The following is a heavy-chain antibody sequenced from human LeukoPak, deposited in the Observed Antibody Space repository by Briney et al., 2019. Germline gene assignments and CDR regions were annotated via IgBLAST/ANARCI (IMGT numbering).Heavy chain of an antibody. D-gene: IGHD3-9*01. V-gene: IGHV1-46*01. CDR2: VNPTGGST. Sequence: ASVKVSCKASGYTFTGYYMHWVRQAPGQGLEWMGLVNPTGGSTGYAQKFQGRVTMTTDTSTSTAYMELRSLRSDDTAVYYCARVGDILTGYPYYFDYWGQGTLVTVSS. J-gene: IGHJ4*02. CDR3: ARVGDILTGYPYYFDY. CDR1: GYTFTGYY.